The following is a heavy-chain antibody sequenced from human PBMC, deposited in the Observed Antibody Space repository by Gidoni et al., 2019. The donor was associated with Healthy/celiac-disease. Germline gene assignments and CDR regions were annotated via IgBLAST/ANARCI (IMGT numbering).Heavy chain of an antibody. CDR1: GGSISSYY. Sequence: QVQLQESGPGLVKPSETLSLTCTVSGGSISSYYWSWIRQPPGKGLEWIGYIYYSGSTNYNPSLKSRVTISVDTSKNQFSLKLSSVTAADTAVYYCARGYEWELHIDYWGQGTLVTVSS. CDR2: IYYSGST. V-gene: IGHV4-59*01. J-gene: IGHJ4*02. D-gene: IGHD1-26*01. CDR3: ARGYEWELHIDY.